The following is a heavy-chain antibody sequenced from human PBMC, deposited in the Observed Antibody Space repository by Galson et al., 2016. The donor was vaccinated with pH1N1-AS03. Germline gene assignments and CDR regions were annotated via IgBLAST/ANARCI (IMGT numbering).Heavy chain of an antibody. CDR1: GYTFTSYG. D-gene: IGHD1-26*01. CDR3: ARAAGELLSSSDY. CDR2: ISAHNGYT. J-gene: IGHJ4*02. V-gene: IGHV1-18*04. Sequence: SVKVSCKASGYTFTSYGITWVRQAPGQGLEWMGWISAHNGYTKYAQKLQGRVTMTPDTSTSTAYMELRSLRSDDTAVCYCARAAGELLSSSDYWGQGTLVTVSS.